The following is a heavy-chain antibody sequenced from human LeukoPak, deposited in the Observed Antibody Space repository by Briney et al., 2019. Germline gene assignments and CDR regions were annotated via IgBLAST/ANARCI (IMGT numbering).Heavy chain of an antibody. J-gene: IGHJ4*02. CDR1: GGSVSSSSYY. V-gene: IGHV4-39*07. Sequence: KPSETLSLTCTVSGGSVSSSSYYWGWIRQPPGKGLEWIASGDYSGGTYYNPSLESRVAISADMSKKQISLKLTSVTGADTAVYYCAGERGEEYSSGWYKTNFFDNWGQGIRVTVSS. D-gene: IGHD6-19*01. CDR3: AGERGEEYSSGWYKTNFFDN. CDR2: GDYSGGT.